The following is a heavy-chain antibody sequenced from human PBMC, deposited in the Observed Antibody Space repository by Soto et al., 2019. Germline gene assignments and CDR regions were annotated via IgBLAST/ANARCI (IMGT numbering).Heavy chain of an antibody. CDR2: ISWDGGST. Sequence: EVQLVESGGVVVQPGGSLRLSCAASGFTFDDYTMHWVRQAPGKGLEWVSLISWDGGSTYYADSVKGRFTISRDNSKNSPYLQMNSLRTEDPALYYCAKDMVKGKPGHGQFSFDPWGQGTLVTVSS. V-gene: IGHV3-43*01. D-gene: IGHD2-21*01. J-gene: IGHJ5*02. CDR1: GFTFDDYT. CDR3: AKDMVKGKPGHGQFSFDP.